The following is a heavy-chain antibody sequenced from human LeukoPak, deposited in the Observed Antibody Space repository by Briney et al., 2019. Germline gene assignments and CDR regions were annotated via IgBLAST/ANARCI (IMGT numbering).Heavy chain of an antibody. CDR1: GGSISSGSYY. CDR3: ARDGAFDI. J-gene: IGHJ3*02. V-gene: IGHV4-61*10. Sequence: SETLSLTCTVSGGSISSGSYYWSWIRQPAGKGLEWIGLFHDGGSTVYNPSFKSRVTISVDTSKNQFSLKLSSVTAADTAVYYCARDGAFDIWGQGTMVTVSS. CDR2: FHDGGST.